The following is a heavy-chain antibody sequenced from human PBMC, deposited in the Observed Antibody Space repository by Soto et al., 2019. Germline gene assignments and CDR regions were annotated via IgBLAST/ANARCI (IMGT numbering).Heavy chain of an antibody. D-gene: IGHD2-2*01. CDR2: IYPYDSDT. J-gene: IGHJ4*01. CDR1: GYSFNTYW. V-gene: IGHV5-51*01. CDR3: ARHLVGSTRGNFDY. Sequence: GESLKISCMGSGYSFNTYWIGWVRQMPGKGMEWMGNIYPYDSDTRYSPSFQGQVTISADTSITTAYLQWSGLRASDTAMYFCARHLVGSTRGNFDYWGQGTLVTVSS.